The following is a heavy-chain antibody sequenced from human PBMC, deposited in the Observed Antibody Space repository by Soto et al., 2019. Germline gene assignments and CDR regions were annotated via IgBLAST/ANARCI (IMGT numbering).Heavy chain of an antibody. CDR3: ARRSPGYSSPPPDY. Sequence: QVQLVQSGAEVKKPGASVKVSCKASGYTFTSYAMHWVRQAPGQRLEWMGWINAGNGNTKYSQKFQGRVTITRDTSASTTYMELSSLRSEDTAVYYCARRSPGYSSPPPDYWGQGTLVTVSS. J-gene: IGHJ4*02. CDR1: GYTFTSYA. D-gene: IGHD3-22*01. CDR2: INAGNGNT. V-gene: IGHV1-3*01.